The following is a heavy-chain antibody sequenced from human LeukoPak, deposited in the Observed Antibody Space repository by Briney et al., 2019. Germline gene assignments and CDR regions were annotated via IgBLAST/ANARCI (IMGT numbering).Heavy chain of an antibody. D-gene: IGHD3-22*01. V-gene: IGHV4-30-2*01. CDR1: GGSISSGGYY. CDR2: IYHSGST. J-gene: IGHJ4*02. Sequence: PSETLSLTCTVSGGSISSGGYYWSWIRQPPGKGLEWIGYIYHSGSTYYNPSLKSRVTISVDRSKNQFSLKLSSVTAADTAVYYCARESSCYYDSSGYYSPSLDYWGQGTLVTVSS. CDR3: ARESSCYYDSSGYYSPSLDY.